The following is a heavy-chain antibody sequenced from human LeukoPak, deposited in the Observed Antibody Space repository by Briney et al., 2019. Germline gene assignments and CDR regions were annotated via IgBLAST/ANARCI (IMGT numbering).Heavy chain of an antibody. CDR3: AREKAVAKHFDY. J-gene: IGHJ4*02. D-gene: IGHD6-19*01. CDR2: IGTIISTT. Sequence: GGSLRLSCAASGFTFGSYQMNWVRQAPGKGLEWVSYIGTIISTTYYADSVKGRFTISRDNAKNSLYLQMNSLRAEDTAVYYCAREKAVAKHFDYWGQGTLVTVSS. V-gene: IGHV3-48*03. CDR1: GFTFGSYQ.